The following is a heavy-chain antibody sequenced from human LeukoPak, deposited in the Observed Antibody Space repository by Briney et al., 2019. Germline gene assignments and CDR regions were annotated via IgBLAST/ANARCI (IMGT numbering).Heavy chain of an antibody. CDR2: INHSGST. Sequence: PSETLSLTCAVYGGSFSGYYWSWIRQPPGKGLEWIGEINHSGSTNYNPSLKSRVTISVDTSKNQFSLKLSSVTAADTAVYYCARQYYYDSSGYYLDAFDIWGQGTMVTVSS. CDR1: GGSFSGYY. CDR3: ARQYYYDSSGYYLDAFDI. D-gene: IGHD3-22*01. V-gene: IGHV4-34*01. J-gene: IGHJ3*02.